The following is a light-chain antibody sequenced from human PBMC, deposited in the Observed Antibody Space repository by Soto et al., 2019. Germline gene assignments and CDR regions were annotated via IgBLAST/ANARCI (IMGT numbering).Light chain of an antibody. CDR2: DAS. V-gene: IGKV3-11*01. CDR1: QSVSSY. J-gene: IGKJ2*01. Sequence: VMTQSPATLSLSPGERATLSCRASQSVSSYLAWYQRKPGQAPRLLIYDASNRATGIPARFSGSGSGTDFTLTISSLEPEDFAVYHCQQRSNWPYTFGQGTKVDIK. CDR3: QQRSNWPYT.